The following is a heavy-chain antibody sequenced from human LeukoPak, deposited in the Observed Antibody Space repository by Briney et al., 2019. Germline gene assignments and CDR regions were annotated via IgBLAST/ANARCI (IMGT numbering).Heavy chain of an antibody. Sequence: SETLSLTCTVSGGSISSSSYYWGWIRQPPGKGLEWIGSIYYSGSTYYNPSLKSRFTISVDTSKNQFSLKLSSVTAADTAVYYGARHRGGGLGLRLGELSLYLDVWGQGTTVTVSS. V-gene: IGHV4-39*01. D-gene: IGHD3-16*02. J-gene: IGHJ6*02. CDR2: IYYSGST. CDR1: GGSISSSSYY. CDR3: ARHRGGGLGLRLGELSLYLDV.